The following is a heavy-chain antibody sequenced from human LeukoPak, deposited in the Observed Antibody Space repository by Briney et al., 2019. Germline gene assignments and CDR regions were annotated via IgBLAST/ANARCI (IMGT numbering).Heavy chain of an antibody. CDR2: ISAYNGNT. D-gene: IGHD3-10*01. CDR1: GYTFTSYG. V-gene: IGHV1-18*01. J-gene: IGHJ3*02. Sequence: ASVKVSCKASGYTFTSYGISWVRQAPGQGLEWMGWISAYNGNTNYAQKLQGRVTMTTDTSTSTAYMELRSLRSEDTAVYYCARGDITMVRGGYAFDIWGQGTMVTVSS. CDR3: ARGDITMVRGGYAFDI.